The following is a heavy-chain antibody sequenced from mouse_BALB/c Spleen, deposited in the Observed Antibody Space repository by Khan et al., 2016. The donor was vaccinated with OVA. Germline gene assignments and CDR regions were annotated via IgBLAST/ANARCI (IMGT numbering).Heavy chain of an antibody. V-gene: IGHV2-5*01. CDR1: GFSLTNYG. CDR2: IWRGGST. Sequence: QVQLKQSGPGLVQPSQSLSITYTVSGFSLTNYGVHWVRQSPGKGLEWLGVIWRGGSTDYNAAFMSRLSITKDTSKSQVFFKINSLQADDTAIYYCSKKGPYYYAMDYWGQGTSVTVSS. J-gene: IGHJ4*01. CDR3: SKKGPYYYAMDY.